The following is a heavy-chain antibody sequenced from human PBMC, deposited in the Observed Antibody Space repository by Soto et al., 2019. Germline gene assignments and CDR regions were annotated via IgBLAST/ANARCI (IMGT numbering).Heavy chain of an antibody. CDR1: GGTFSSYA. CDR2: IIPIFGTA. CDR3: ARGDIVVVPAAQPLSNGMDV. Sequence: VKVSCKASGGTFSSYAISWVRQAPGQGLEWMGGIIPIFGTANYAQKFQGRVTITADESTSTAYMELSSLRSEDTAVYYCARGDIVVVPAAQPLSNGMDVWGQGTTVTVSS. D-gene: IGHD2-2*01. J-gene: IGHJ6*02. V-gene: IGHV1-69*13.